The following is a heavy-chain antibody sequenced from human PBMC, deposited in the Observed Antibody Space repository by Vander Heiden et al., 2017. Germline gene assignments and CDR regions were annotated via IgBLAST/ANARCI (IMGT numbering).Heavy chain of an antibody. Sequence: QLQLQESGPGLVKPSETLSLTCTVSGVSISSSSYFWGWIRQPPGKGLGWIGNIYYSGITYYNPSLKSRVSISVDTSKNQFSLKLSSVTAADTAVYYCSRTVGHTARDYWGQGTLVTVSS. V-gene: IGHV4-39*01. J-gene: IGHJ4*02. CDR1: GVSISSSSYF. CDR2: IYYSGIT. D-gene: IGHD3-3*01. CDR3: SRTVGHTARDY.